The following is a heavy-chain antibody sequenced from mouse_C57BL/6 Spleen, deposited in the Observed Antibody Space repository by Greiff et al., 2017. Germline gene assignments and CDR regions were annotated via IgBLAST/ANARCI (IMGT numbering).Heavy chain of an antibody. D-gene: IGHD1-1*01. CDR3: SLYYGSSSSFAY. CDR2: IHPNSGST. J-gene: IGHJ3*01. Sequence: QVQLKQPGAELVKPGASVKLSCKASGYTFTSYWMHWVKQRPGQGLEWIGMIHPNSGSTNYNEKFKSKATLTVDKSSSTAYMQLSSLTSEDSAVYYCSLYYGSSSSFAYWGQGTLVTVSA. V-gene: IGHV1-64*01. CDR1: GYTFTSYW.